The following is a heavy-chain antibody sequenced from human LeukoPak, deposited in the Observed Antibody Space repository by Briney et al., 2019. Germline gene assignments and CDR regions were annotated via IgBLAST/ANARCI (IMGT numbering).Heavy chain of an antibody. CDR1: GGSISSSSYY. Sequence: SETLSLTCTVSGGSISSSSYYWGWIRQPPGKGLDWIGSIYYSGSTYYNPSLKSRVTISVDTSKNQFSLKLSSMTAADTAVYYCARRFLTIDNWFDPWGQGTLVTVSS. V-gene: IGHV4-39*01. CDR3: ARRFLTIDNWFDP. J-gene: IGHJ5*02. CDR2: IYYSGST. D-gene: IGHD3-3*01.